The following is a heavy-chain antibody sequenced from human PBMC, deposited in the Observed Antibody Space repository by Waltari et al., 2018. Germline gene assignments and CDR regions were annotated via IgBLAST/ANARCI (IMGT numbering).Heavy chain of an antibody. CDR1: GFTFAEET. CDR3: IKDGQPGGLYY. D-gene: IGHD3-10*01. CDR2: INGSGDRK. Sequence: EVQVVEFGGGLVQPGRSLTHSCVVSGFTFAEETMHWVRQAPGKGLEWVSGINGSGDRKDYADSVRGRFTVSRDNVKNSLYLEMNSLREEDTAFYYCIKDGQPGGLYYWGQGTLVTVSS. J-gene: IGHJ4*02. V-gene: IGHV3-9*01.